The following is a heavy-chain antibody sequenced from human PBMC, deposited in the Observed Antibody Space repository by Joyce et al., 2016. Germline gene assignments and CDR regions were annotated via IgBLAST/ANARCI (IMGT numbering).Heavy chain of an antibody. CDR2: ISSTGSHI. CDR1: GFTFISYT. CDR3: ARVMYDNGDTDYYYYYGMDV. J-gene: IGHJ6*02. D-gene: IGHD4-17*01. Sequence: EVQLVESGGGLVKPGGSLRLSCAASGFTFISYTMNWVRQAAGKRLEWVSSISSTGSHIYYEDSVRGRFTISRDNAKNSLYLQMNSLGAEDTAVYYCARVMYDNGDTDYYYYYGMDVWGQGTTVTVSS. V-gene: IGHV3-21*01.